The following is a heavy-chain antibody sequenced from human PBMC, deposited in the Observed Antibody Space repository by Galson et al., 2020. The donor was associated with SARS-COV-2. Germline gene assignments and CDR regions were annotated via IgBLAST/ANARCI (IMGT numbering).Heavy chain of an antibody. CDR2: IGTAGDK. CDR3: ARGTTVTTGYYYYYCMDV. V-gene: IGHV3-13*01. Sequence: GGSLRLSCAASGFTFSSYDMHWVRQATGKGPEWVPAIGTAGDKYYQGTAKGRFTISRENAKNSLYLQMNSLRAGDTAVYYCARGTTVTTGYYYYYCMDVWGKVTTVTVSS. CDR1: GFTFSSYD. J-gene: IGHJ6*03. D-gene: IGHD4-17*01.